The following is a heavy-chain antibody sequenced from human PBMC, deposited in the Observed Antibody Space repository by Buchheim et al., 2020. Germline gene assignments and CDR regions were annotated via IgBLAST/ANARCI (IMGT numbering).Heavy chain of an antibody. CDR1: GGSISSSSYY. CDR2: IYYSGST. J-gene: IGHJ5*02. Sequence: QLQLQESGPGLVKPSETLSLTCTVSGGSISSSSYYWGWIRQPPGKGLGWIGWIYYSGSTYYNPSLKSRVNISVDTSQNQFFLKLISVAAADTAVYYCARIGVASAYLDPWGQGTL. CDR3: ARIGVASAYLDP. D-gene: IGHD6-13*01. V-gene: IGHV4-39*07.